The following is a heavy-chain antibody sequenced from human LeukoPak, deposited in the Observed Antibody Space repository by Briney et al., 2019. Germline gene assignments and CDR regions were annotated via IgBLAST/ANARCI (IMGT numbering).Heavy chain of an antibody. CDR3: ARGSRLRFDP. CDR2: IYYSGST. CDR1: DGSISTDSYY. Sequence: RASETLSLTCTVSDGSISTDSYYWGWIRQPPGEGLEWIGNIYYSGSTNYNPSLKSRVTISVDTSKNQFSLKLSSVTAADTAVYYCARGSRLRFDPWGQGTLVTVSS. V-gene: IGHV4-39*07. J-gene: IGHJ5*02.